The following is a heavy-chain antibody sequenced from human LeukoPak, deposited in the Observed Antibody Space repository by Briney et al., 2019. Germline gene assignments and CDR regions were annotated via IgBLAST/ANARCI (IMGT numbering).Heavy chain of an antibody. V-gene: IGHV3-23*01. CDR1: GFTFSSSA. Sequence: PGGSLRLSCAASGFTFSSSAMSWVRQVPGKGLEWVSGISASGGSTYYADSVKGRFTISRDNSKNTLYLQMNSLRAEDTAVYYCAKVSTVVPLVSASSFDYWGQGTLVTVSS. D-gene: IGHD4-23*01. CDR2: ISASGGST. J-gene: IGHJ4*02. CDR3: AKVSTVVPLVSASSFDY.